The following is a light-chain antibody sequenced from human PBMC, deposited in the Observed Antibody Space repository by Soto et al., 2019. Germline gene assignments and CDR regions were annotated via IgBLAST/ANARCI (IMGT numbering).Light chain of an antibody. CDR1: QSISSW. CDR3: QQYNRYSRP. Sequence: DIQMTQSPSTLSASVGDRVTITCRASQSISSWLAWYQQKPGKAPKLLIYDASSLESGVPSRLSGSGSGTEFTLTISSLQPDDFATYYCQQYNRYSRPFGQGPKLDIK. CDR2: DAS. V-gene: IGKV1-5*01. J-gene: IGKJ1*01.